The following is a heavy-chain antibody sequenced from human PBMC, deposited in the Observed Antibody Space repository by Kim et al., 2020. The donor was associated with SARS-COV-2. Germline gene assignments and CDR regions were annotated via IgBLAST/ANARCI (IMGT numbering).Heavy chain of an antibody. CDR3: ARDSAYSGSYFFDY. D-gene: IGHD1-26*01. J-gene: IGHJ4*02. Sequence: KPSLKSGVTISVDTSKNQFSPKLSSVTAADTAVYYCARDSAYSGSYFFDYWGQGTLVTVSS. V-gene: IGHV4-39*07.